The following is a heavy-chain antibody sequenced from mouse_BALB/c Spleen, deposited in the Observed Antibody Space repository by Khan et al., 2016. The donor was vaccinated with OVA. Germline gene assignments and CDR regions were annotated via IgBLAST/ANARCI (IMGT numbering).Heavy chain of an antibody. Sequence: EVQLVETGPSLVKPSQTLSLTCSVTGDSITSGYWNWIRKFPGNKLEYMGYISYSGSTYYNPSLKSRISITRDTSKNQYYLQLNSVTTEDTATYXCARYYYDYDGAFAYWGQGTLVTVSA. V-gene: IGHV3-8*02. J-gene: IGHJ3*01. CDR2: ISYSGST. CDR3: ARYYYDYDGAFAY. CDR1: GDSITSGY. D-gene: IGHD2-4*01.